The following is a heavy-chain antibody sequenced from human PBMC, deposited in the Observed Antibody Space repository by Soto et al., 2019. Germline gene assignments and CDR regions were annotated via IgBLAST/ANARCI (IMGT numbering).Heavy chain of an antibody. J-gene: IGHJ6*02. Sequence: SETLSLTCSVSVSSISSGGYYWSWIRQHPGKGLEWIGYIYYSGSTYYNPSLKSRVTISVDTSKNQFSLKLSSVTAADTAVYYCARGGYYDILTGYWAYYYYGMDVWGQGTTVTVSS. V-gene: IGHV4-31*03. CDR2: IYYSGST. D-gene: IGHD3-9*01. CDR3: ARGGYYDILTGYWAYYYYGMDV. CDR1: VSSISSGGYY.